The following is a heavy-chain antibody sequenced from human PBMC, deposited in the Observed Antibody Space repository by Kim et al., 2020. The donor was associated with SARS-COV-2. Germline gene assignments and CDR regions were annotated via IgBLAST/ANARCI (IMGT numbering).Heavy chain of an antibody. Sequence: SVKVSCKASGGTFSSYAISWVRQAPGQGLEWMGGIIPIFGTANYAQKFQGRVTITADESTSTAYMELSSLRSEDTAVYYCARGAAYCGGDCYPYYYYYGMDVWGQGTTVTVSS. D-gene: IGHD2-21*02. V-gene: IGHV1-69*13. CDR1: GGTFSSYA. J-gene: IGHJ6*02. CDR3: ARGAAYCGGDCYPYYYYYGMDV. CDR2: IIPIFGTA.